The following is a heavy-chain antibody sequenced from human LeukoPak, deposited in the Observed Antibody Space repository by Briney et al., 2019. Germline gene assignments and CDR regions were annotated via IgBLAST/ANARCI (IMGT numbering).Heavy chain of an antibody. J-gene: IGHJ6*02. CDR3: ARDPQGYSSSWGPQYGMDV. CDR1: GYTFTSYY. V-gene: IGHV1-46*01. D-gene: IGHD6-13*01. Sequence: GASVKVSCKASGYTFTSYYMHWVRQAPGQGLEWMGIINPSGGSTSYAQKFQGRVTMTRDTSTSTVYMELSSLRSEDTAVYYCARDPQGYSSSWGPQYGMDVWGQGTTVTVSS. CDR2: INPSGGST.